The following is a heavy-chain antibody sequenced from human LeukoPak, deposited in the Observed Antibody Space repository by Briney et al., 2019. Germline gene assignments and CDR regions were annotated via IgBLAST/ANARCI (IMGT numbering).Heavy chain of an antibody. J-gene: IGHJ4*02. D-gene: IGHD1-14*01. CDR1: GYIYRRYW. V-gene: IGHV3-7*01. CDR3: ARDSFETDIDY. CDR2: IKEDGSEQ. Sequence: PGGPLRLFCGASGYIYRRYWMSWLREAPGKGLEWVANIKEDGSEQYYADSLKGRFTISRDNVKNSLYLHINSLRAEDTAVYYCARDSFETDIDYWGRGTRVTVST.